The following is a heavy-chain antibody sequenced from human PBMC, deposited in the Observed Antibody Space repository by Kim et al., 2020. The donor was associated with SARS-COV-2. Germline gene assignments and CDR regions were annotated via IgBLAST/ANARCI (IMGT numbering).Heavy chain of an antibody. Sequence: GGSLRLSCAASGFTFSSYAMHWVRQAPGKGLEWVAVISYDGSNKYYADSVKGRFTISRDNSKNTLYLQMNSLRAEDTAVYYCASSGEMATITSDYWGQGTLVTVSS. J-gene: IGHJ4*02. V-gene: IGHV3-30*04. CDR2: ISYDGSNK. CDR3: ASSGEMATITSDY. D-gene: IGHD5-12*01. CDR1: GFTFSSYA.